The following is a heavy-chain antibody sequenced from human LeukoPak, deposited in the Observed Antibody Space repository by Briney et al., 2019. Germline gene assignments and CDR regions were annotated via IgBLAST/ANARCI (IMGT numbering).Heavy chain of an antibody. CDR1: GXXXTSYG. CDR3: ARMELPYYFDY. J-gene: IGHJ4*02. D-gene: IGHD1-26*01. V-gene: IGHV1-18*01. Sequence: ASVKVSCKAXGXXXTSYGISWVRQAPGQGLEWMGWISAYNGNTNYAQKLQGRVTMTTDTSTSTAYMELRSLRSDDTAVYYCARMELPYYFDYWGQGTLVTVSS. CDR2: ISAYNGNT.